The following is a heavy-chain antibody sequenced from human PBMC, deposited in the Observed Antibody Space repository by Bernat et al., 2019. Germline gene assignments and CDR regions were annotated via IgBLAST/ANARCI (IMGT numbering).Heavy chain of an antibody. Sequence: QVQLQESGPGLVKPSHTLSLTCTVSGDSINTYYWSWIRQPPGKGLEWIGYIYYSGSTYYNPSLLIRVTISIDRPKTTFSLSLPSVTAADTAVYYCARHPAKVGPFDYWGQGTQVTVSS. CDR1: GDSINTYY. J-gene: IGHJ4*02. V-gene: IGHV4-59*08. CDR2: IYYSGST. D-gene: IGHD1-26*01. CDR3: ARHPAKVGPFDY.